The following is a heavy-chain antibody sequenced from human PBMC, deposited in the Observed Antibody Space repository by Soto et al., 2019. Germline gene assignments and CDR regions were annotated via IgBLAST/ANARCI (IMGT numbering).Heavy chain of an antibody. D-gene: IGHD4-17*01. J-gene: IGHJ5*02. V-gene: IGHV3-15*07. CDR2: IKSKVDGGTI. Sequence: EVQLVESGGGLVKPGGSLRLSCAASGFIFSEAWMNWVRQAPGKGLEWVGRIKSKVDGGTIDYAAPVKGRFTISGDDSKNTVYLQMNSLRTEDTAVYYCTTGRATVNLFDPWGQGTLVTVSS. CDR1: GFIFSEAW. CDR3: TTGRATVNLFDP.